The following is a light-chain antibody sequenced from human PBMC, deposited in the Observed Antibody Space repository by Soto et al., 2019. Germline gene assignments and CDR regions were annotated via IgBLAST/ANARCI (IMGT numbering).Light chain of an antibody. V-gene: IGKV3-11*01. CDR2: AAS. CDR1: QSVGIY. CDR3: QQRSDWPRT. J-gene: IGKJ1*01. Sequence: DIVLTQSPATLSLSPGERATLSCRASQSVGIYLAWYQQKPGQAPSLLIYAASNRAAGIPARFSGSGSGTDFALTISSLEPEDFAVYYCQQRSDWPRTFGQGTKVEIK.